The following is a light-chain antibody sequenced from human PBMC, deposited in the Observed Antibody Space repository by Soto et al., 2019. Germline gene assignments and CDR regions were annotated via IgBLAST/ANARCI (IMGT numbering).Light chain of an antibody. V-gene: IGKV1-5*03. CDR2: KAS. Sequence: DIQMTQSPSTLSASLGHRSTTTALASQSISSLLAWYQQKPGKAPKFLIYKASSLQSGVPSRFSGSGSGTEFTLTITSLQPDDFATYYCHQYYSFPRTFGQGTKVDI. CDR1: QSISSL. CDR3: HQYYSFPRT. J-gene: IGKJ1*01.